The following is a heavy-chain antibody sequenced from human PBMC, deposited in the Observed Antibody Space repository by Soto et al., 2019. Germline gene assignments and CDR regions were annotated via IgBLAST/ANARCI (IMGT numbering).Heavy chain of an antibody. Sequence: QVQLVESGGGVVQPGRSLRLSCAASGFTFDKHGMHWVRQAPGKGLEWVAVISYDGSNYYYADSVRGRFTISRDNSKSTVDLQMNSLRPEDTAVYYCAQGGNYYAGSGYSGVFGYWGQGSLVTVSS. J-gene: IGHJ4*02. CDR2: ISYDGSNY. CDR3: AQGGNYYAGSGYSGVFGY. V-gene: IGHV3-30*18. CDR1: GFTFDKHG. D-gene: IGHD3-22*01.